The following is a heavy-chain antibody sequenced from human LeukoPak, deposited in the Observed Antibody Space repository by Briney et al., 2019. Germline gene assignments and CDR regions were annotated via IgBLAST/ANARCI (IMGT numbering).Heavy chain of an antibody. CDR1: GGSVSSGSYY. CDR2: IYYSGST. CDR3: ARRPYCGGDCYYDY. Sequence: SETLSLTCTVSGGSVSSGSYYWTWIRQPPGKGLECIGYIYYSGSTNYNASLKSRVTISVDTSKNQVSLKLNSVTAADTAVYYCARRPYCGGDCYYDYWGQGTLVTVSS. J-gene: IGHJ4*02. V-gene: IGHV4-61*01. D-gene: IGHD2-21*02.